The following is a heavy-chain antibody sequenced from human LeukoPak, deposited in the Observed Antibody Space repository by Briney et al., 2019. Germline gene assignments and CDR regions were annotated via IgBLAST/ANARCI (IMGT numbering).Heavy chain of an antibody. J-gene: IGHJ4*02. CDR2: ISSSGSTI. D-gene: IGHD3-16*01. CDR1: GFTFSDYY. Sequence: GGSLRLSCAASGFTFSDYYMSWIRQAPGKGLEWVSYISSSGSTIYYADSVKGRFTISRDNAKNSLYLQMNSLRAEDTAVYYCARDNRVGKSMVDYWGQGTLVTVSS. V-gene: IGHV3-11*04. CDR3: ARDNRVGKSMVDY.